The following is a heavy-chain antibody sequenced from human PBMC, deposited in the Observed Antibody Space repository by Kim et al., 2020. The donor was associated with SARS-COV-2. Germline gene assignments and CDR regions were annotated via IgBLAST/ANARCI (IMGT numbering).Heavy chain of an antibody. V-gene: IGHV1-2*02. Sequence: GKKYAQKFQGSITMTRDTSNSPAYMELSRLRPDDTAVYYCARDFGRATDYWGRGTLVTVSS. J-gene: IGHJ4*02. CDR3: ARDFGRATDY. CDR2: GK. D-gene: IGHD3-3*01.